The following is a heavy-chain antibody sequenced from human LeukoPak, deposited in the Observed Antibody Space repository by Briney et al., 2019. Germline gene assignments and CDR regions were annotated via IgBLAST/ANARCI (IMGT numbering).Heavy chain of an antibody. CDR2: ITNGGVTT. CDR1: GFTFGSYA. CDR3: VKLSSGSGSKFGFDS. Sequence: GGSLRLSCAASGFTFGSYAMSWVRQTPGKSLEWVSIITNGGVTTYYADSVRGRFTISRDNSKYMLYLQMNSLRAEDTAVYYCVKLSSGSGSKFGFDSWGQGTLVTVSS. J-gene: IGHJ4*02. D-gene: IGHD6-19*01. V-gene: IGHV3-23*01.